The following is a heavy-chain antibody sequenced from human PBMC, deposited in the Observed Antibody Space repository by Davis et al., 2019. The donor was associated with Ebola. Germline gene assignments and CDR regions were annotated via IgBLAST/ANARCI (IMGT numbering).Heavy chain of an antibody. D-gene: IGHD3-3*02. Sequence: MPSETLSLTCTVSGGSISAYYWSWIRQSPGKGLEWIWNIFYSGSSSYSGSTNYHSSLKSRIFISVDTSKNQFSLKLNSVTAADTAVYYCARHGFAFHFDYWGQGTLVTVSS. V-gene: IGHV4-59*08. J-gene: IGHJ4*02. CDR3: ARHGFAFHFDY. CDR2: IFYSGSSSYSGST. CDR1: GGSISAYY.